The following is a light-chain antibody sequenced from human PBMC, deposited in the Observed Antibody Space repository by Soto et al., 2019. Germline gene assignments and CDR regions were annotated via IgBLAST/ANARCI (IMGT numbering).Light chain of an antibody. Sequence: DIQMTQSPSSVSASIGDTVTITCRASQDINVYLNWYQQKPGEVPKLLIYSASTLHSGVPSRFTGSGSETDFTLTTRSLQPEAFATYYCHHRYVAPYSFGQGTKVDI. CDR3: HHRYVAPYS. CDR2: SAS. CDR1: QDINVY. V-gene: IGKV1-39*01. J-gene: IGKJ2*03.